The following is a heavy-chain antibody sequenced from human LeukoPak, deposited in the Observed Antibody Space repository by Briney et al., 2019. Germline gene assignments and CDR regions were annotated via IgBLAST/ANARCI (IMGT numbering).Heavy chain of an antibody. Sequence: SVKVSCKASGGTFSSYAISWVRQAPGQGLEWMGRIIPILGIANYAQKFQGRVTITADKSTSTAYMELSSLRSEDTAVYYCARDIYSGYDSLGYWGQGTLVTVSS. CDR3: ARDIYSGYDSLGY. V-gene: IGHV1-69*04. CDR1: GGTFSSYA. CDR2: IIPILGIA. J-gene: IGHJ4*02. D-gene: IGHD5-12*01.